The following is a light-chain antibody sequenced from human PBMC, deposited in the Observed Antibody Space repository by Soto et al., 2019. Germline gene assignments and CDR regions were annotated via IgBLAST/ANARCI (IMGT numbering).Light chain of an antibody. CDR1: QSVSSNF. J-gene: IGKJ1*01. Sequence: DIVLTHSPGTLSLSPGERATLSCRASQSVSSNFLAWYQQKPGQAPRLLIYDASNRATGIPARFSGSGSGTDFTLTISSLEPEDFAVYYCQQRTKWRTFGQGTKVDIK. V-gene: IGKV3D-20*02. CDR2: DAS. CDR3: QQRTKWRT.